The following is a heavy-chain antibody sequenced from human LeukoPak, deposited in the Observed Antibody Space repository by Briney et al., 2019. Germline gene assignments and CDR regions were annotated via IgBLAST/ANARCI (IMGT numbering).Heavy chain of an antibody. Sequence: GGSLRLSCAVSGFTFSSYAMSCVRQAPGKGLEWVSAISGSGDSTYYADSVKGRFTISRDNSKNTLYLQMNSLRAEDTAVYYCAKDRFTIFGVVSGFDYWGQGTLVTVSS. V-gene: IGHV3-23*01. CDR3: AKDRFTIFGVVSGFDY. CDR2: ISGSGDST. D-gene: IGHD3-3*01. J-gene: IGHJ4*02. CDR1: GFTFSSYA.